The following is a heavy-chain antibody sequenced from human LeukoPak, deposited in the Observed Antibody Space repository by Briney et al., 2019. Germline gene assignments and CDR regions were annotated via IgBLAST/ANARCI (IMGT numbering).Heavy chain of an antibody. CDR1: GYTFTNYG. Sequence: ASVEVSCKTSGYTFTNYGITWVRQAPGQGLEWMGWISAYSGNTNYVQKFQGRVTMATDTSTSTAYMELRSLRSDDTAVYYCARDIATVVHQDWGQGTLVTVSS. D-gene: IGHD2-2*01. CDR3: ARDIATVVHQD. CDR2: ISAYSGNT. J-gene: IGHJ4*02. V-gene: IGHV1-18*01.